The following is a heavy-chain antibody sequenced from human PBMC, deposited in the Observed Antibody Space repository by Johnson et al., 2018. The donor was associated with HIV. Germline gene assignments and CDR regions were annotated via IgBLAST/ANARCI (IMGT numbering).Heavy chain of an antibody. CDR1: GFTFRSYW. CDR3: ASYSSSDAFDI. V-gene: IGHV3-7*01. Sequence: VQLVESGGGVVQPGRSLRLSCAASGFTFRSYWMTWFRQTPGKGLEWVANINDGGSEKYYVDTVKGRFTVSRDNAKNSLYLQMNSLRAEDTAVYYCASYSSSDAFDIWGQGTMVTVSS. D-gene: IGHD6-6*01. CDR2: INDGGSEK. J-gene: IGHJ3*02.